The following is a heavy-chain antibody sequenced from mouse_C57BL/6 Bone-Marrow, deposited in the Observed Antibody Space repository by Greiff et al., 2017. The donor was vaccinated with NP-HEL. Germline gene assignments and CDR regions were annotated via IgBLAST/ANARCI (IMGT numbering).Heavy chain of an antibody. Sequence: EVQGVESGGGLVKPGGSLKLSCAASGFTFSSYTMSWVRQTPEKRLEWVATISGGGGNTYYPDSVKGRFTISRDNAKNTLYLQMSSLRSEDTALYYCARHPYYGRSGDDWGKGTTLTVSS. CDR2: ISGGGGNT. D-gene: IGHD1-1*01. J-gene: IGHJ2*01. CDR1: GFTFSSYT. CDR3: ARHPYYGRSGDD. V-gene: IGHV5-9*01.